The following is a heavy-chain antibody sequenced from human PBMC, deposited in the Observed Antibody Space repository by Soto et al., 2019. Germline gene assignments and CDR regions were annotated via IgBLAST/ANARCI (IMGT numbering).Heavy chain of an antibody. D-gene: IGHD3-10*01. Sequence: EVQLLASGGGLVHPGGSLRLSCAASGLTFTSYAMSWVRQAPGKGLELVSGLSGSGGTTYYADSVKGRFTISRDNSKNTLYLQMDSLRAEDTAVYYCAKDRRISMVRGYYFEYWGQGTLVTVSS. V-gene: IGHV3-23*01. CDR3: AKDRRISMVRGYYFEY. CDR1: GLTFTSYA. J-gene: IGHJ4*02. CDR2: LSGSGGTT.